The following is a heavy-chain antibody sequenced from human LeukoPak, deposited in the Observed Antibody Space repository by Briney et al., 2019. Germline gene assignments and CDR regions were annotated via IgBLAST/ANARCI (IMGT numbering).Heavy chain of an antibody. D-gene: IGHD3-3*01. CDR2: INHSGGA. J-gene: IGHJ4*02. CDR1: GASFISYY. V-gene: IGHV4-34*01. Sequence: RPSETLSLTCAVDGASFISYYWSSIRQPPGKGLEWIGEINHSGGANYNPSLKSRVTISADTSKSQFSLKLGSVTAADTAVYYCARVPLRFLEPFDYWGQGTLVTVSS. CDR3: ARVPLRFLEPFDY.